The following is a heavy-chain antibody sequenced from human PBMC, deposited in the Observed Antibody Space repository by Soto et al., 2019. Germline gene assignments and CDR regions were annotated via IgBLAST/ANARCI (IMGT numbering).Heavy chain of an antibody. V-gene: IGHV3-30*18. J-gene: IGHJ4*02. CDR3: AKGLITMVRGVIPHFFDY. CDR1: GFTFSSYG. CDR2: ISYDGSNK. D-gene: IGHD3-10*01. Sequence: QVQLVESGGGVVQPGRSLRLSCAASGFTFSSYGMHWVRQAPGKGLEWVAVISYDGSNKYYADSVKGRFTISRDNSKNTLYLQMNSLRAEDMAVYFCAKGLITMVRGVIPHFFDYWGQGTLVTVSS.